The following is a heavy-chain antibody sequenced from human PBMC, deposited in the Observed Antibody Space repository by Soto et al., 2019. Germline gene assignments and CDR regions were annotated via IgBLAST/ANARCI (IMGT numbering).Heavy chain of an antibody. CDR2: FNPILSFS. CDR3: ATSFGSGSRAFDY. Sequence: QVQLVQSGAEVKKPGASVKVSCKASGDTFNFYTINWVRQAPGLGLEWMGRFNPILSFSNSALKFQGRVTLTADKSPSTAYMVLSSLRSEDTGIYYCATSFGSGSRAFDYWGHGDLVTVSS. V-gene: IGHV1-69*02. J-gene: IGHJ4*01. CDR1: GDTFNFYT. D-gene: IGHD3-10*01.